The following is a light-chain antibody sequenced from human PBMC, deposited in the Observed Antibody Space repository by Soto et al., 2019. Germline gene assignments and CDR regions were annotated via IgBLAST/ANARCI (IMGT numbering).Light chain of an antibody. V-gene: IGKV1-9*01. Sequence: DIQLTQSPSFLSASVGDRVTITCRASRGISSYLAWYQQKPGKAPKLLIYAASTLQSGVPSRFSGSGSGTEFTLTISSLQPEDFATYYCQQLNSYPTFGQGTRLEIK. CDR3: QQLNSYPT. J-gene: IGKJ5*01. CDR1: RGISSY. CDR2: AAS.